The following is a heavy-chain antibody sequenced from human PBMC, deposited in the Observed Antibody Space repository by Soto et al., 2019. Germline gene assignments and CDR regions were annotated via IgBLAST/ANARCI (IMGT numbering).Heavy chain of an antibody. Sequence: QIQLVQSGAEVKKPGASVKVSCKASGFTFSDYGFSWVRQAPGRGLEWMGWISAFNGETNYTQKSEGRVAMTTAAATTTAYMELRSLTVDDTAVYYCVRDQQWLLPVPLTFDYWGQGTVVTVSS. D-gene: IGHD6-19*01. CDR1: GFTFSDYG. J-gene: IGHJ4*02. CDR2: ISAFNGET. V-gene: IGHV1-18*01. CDR3: VRDQQWLLPVPLTFDY.